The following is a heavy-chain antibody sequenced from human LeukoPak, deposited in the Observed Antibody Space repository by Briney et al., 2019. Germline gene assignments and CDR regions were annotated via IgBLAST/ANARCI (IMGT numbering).Heavy chain of an antibody. CDR3: AGYQLLYPQYFDY. Sequence: PSQTLSLTCTVSGGSISSYYWSWIRQPPGKGLEWIGYIYYSGSTNYNPSLKSRVTISVDTSKNQFPLKLSSVTAADTAVYYCAGYQLLYPQYFDYWGQGTLVTVSS. CDR2: IYYSGST. D-gene: IGHD2-2*02. J-gene: IGHJ4*02. V-gene: IGHV4-59*01. CDR1: GGSISSYY.